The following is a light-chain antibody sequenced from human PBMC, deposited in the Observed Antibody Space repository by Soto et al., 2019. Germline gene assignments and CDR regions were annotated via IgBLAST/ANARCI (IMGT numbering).Light chain of an antibody. V-gene: IGKV1-9*01. J-gene: IGKJ1*01. Sequence: IQLTQSPSSLSASVGDRVTITCRASQGISSYLTWYQQKPGKAPKLLIYAASTLHSGVPSRFSGSGSGTDFSLTINRLEPEDSAVYYCQQYDTSPRTFGQGTKVDIK. CDR2: AAS. CDR1: QGISSY. CDR3: QQYDTSPRT.